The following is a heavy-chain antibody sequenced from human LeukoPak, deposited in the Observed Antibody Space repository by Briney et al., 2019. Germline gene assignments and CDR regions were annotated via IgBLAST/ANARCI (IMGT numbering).Heavy chain of an antibody. J-gene: IGHJ4*02. CDR2: IKSKTDGGTT. CDR1: GFTFSNAW. D-gene: IGHD3-22*01. V-gene: IGHV3-15*01. Sequence: GGSLRLSCAASGFTFSNAWMSWVRQAPGKGLEWVGRIKSKTDGGTTDYAAPVKGRFTISRDDSKNTLYLQMNSLKTEDTAVYYCTTYHSSGYTSSFDYWGQGTLVTVSS. CDR3: TTYHSSGYTSSFDY.